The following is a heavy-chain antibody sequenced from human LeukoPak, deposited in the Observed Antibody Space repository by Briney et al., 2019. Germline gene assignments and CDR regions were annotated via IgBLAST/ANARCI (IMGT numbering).Heavy chain of an antibody. D-gene: IGHD3-10*01. CDR3: ARYDGGSGPFDY. Sequence: GGSRRLSCAVSGFTVSSNYMSWVRQAPGKGLEWVSVLYSGGNTYYADSVKGRFTISRDNSKNTLYLQMNSLRAEDAAVYYCARYDGGSGPFDYWGQGTLVTVSS. CDR2: LYSGGNT. CDR1: GFTVSSNY. V-gene: IGHV3-53*01. J-gene: IGHJ4*02.